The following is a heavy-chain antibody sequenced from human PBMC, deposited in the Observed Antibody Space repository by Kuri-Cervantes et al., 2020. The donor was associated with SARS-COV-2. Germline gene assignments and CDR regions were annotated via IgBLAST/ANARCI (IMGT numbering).Heavy chain of an antibody. J-gene: IGHJ6*04. CDR2: INHSGST. Sequence: GSLRLSCAVYGGSFSGYYWSWIRQPPGKGLEWIGEINHSGSTNYNPSPKSRVTISVGTSKNQFSLKLSSVTAADTAVYYCARPGGFLDVWGKGTTVTVSS. D-gene: IGHD4-23*01. V-gene: IGHV4-34*01. CDR3: ARPGGFLDV. CDR1: GGSFSGYY.